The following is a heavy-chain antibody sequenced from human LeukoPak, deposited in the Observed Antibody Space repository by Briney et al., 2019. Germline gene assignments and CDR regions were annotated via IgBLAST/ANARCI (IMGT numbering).Heavy chain of an antibody. J-gene: IGHJ6*02. Sequence: SQTLSLTCAISGDSASSNSAAWNWIRQSPSRGLEWLGRTYYRSKWYNDYAVSVKSRITINPDTSKNQFSLQLNSVTPEDTAVYYCARDRIVVVPAAMLPNYYYGMDVWGQGTTVTVSS. V-gene: IGHV6-1*01. D-gene: IGHD2-2*01. CDR3: ARDRIVVVPAAMLPNYYYGMDV. CDR1: GDSASSNSAA. CDR2: TYYRSKWYN.